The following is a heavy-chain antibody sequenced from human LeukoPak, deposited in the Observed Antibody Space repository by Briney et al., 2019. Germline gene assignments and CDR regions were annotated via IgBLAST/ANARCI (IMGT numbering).Heavy chain of an antibody. D-gene: IGHD3-16*01. CDR2: VYSSGNT. CDR3: ARHSLVVWSYGMGV. V-gene: IGHV4-4*07. Sequence: SETLSLTCTVSGGSISSYYWSWIRQPAGKGLEWIGRVYSSGNTNYNPSLKSRVTMSVGTSKKQFSLKLNSVTAADTAVYYCARHSLVVWSYGMGVWGQGTTVTVS. J-gene: IGHJ6*02. CDR1: GGSISSYY.